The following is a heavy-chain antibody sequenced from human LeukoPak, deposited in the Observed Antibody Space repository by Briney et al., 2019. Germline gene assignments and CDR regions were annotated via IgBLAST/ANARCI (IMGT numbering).Heavy chain of an antibody. CDR1: GFTFSSYD. V-gene: IGHV3-13*01. Sequence: GGSLRLSCAASGFTFSSYDMHWVRQATGKGLEWVSAIGTAGDTYYPGSVKGRFTISRENAKNSLYPQMNSLRAGDTAVYYCARVTTWDGMDVWGQGTTVTVSS. D-gene: IGHD4-11*01. J-gene: IGHJ6*02. CDR2: IGTAGDT. CDR3: ARVTTWDGMDV.